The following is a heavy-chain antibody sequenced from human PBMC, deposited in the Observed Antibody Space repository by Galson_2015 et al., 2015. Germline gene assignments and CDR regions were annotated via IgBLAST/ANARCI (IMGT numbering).Heavy chain of an antibody. CDR2: ITSTGNYI. J-gene: IGHJ6*03. CDR3: AKGGYCSSTSCYHYYMDV. V-gene: IGHV3-21*01. D-gene: IGHD2-2*01. Sequence: SLRLSCAASGFSFSTYSMNWVRRAPGRGLEWVSSITSTGNYIYYAVSVKGRFTISRDNAKDSLCLQMNSLTADDTAVYYCAKGGYCSSTSCYHYYMDVWGKGTTVTVSS. CDR1: GFSFSTYS.